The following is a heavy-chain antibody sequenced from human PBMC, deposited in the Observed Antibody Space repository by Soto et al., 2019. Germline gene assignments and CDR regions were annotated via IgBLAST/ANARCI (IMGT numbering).Heavy chain of an antibody. CDR3: ASKAACGGDCYAFDS. CDR2: IIPLFGTA. V-gene: IGHV1-69*06. D-gene: IGHD2-21*02. J-gene: IGHJ4*02. Sequence: QVYLVQSGAEVKKPGSSVKISCKASGGIFSSNTINWVRQAAGQGLEWMGGIIPLFGTATYAEKFQGRVTITADNSTKTEYMELTSLRSEDTAVYYCASKAACGGDCYAFDSWVQGTLVTVSS. CDR1: GGIFSSNT.